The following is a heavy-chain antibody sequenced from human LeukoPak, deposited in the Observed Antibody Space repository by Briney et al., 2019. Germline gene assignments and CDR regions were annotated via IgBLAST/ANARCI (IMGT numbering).Heavy chain of an antibody. CDR2: ISGSGDTI. CDR3: VSAYGGLLDY. D-gene: IGHD3-16*01. Sequence: PRGSLRLSCAASGFTFSAYEMNWVRQAPGKGLEWLSYISGSGDTIYYAESVKGRFTIPRDNAKNSLYPQMSSLRAEDTAIYYCVSAYGGLLDYWGQGTLVTVSS. J-gene: IGHJ4*02. CDR1: GFTFSAYE. V-gene: IGHV3-48*03.